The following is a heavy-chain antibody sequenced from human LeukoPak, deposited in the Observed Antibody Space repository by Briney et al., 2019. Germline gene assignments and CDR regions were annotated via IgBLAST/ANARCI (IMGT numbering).Heavy chain of an antibody. CDR1: GYTFTGYY. D-gene: IGHD4-17*01. Sequence: ASVKVSCKASGYTFTGYYMRWVRQAPGQGLEWMGWINPNSGGTNYAQKFQGRVTMTRDTSISTAYMELSRLRSDDTAMYYCARDLGYGDYMGWFDPWGQGTLVTVSS. CDR3: ARDLGYGDYMGWFDP. J-gene: IGHJ5*02. V-gene: IGHV1-2*02. CDR2: INPNSGGT.